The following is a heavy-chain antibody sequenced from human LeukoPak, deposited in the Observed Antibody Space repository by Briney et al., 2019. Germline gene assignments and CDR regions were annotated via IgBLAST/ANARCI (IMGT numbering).Heavy chain of an antibody. J-gene: IGHJ5*02. Sequence: SETLSLTCTVSGYSISSGYYWGWIRQPPGKGLEWIGSIYHSGSTYYNPSLKSRVTISVDTSKNQFSLKLSSVTAADTAVYYCARALSYCSSTSCYNNWFDPCGQGTLVSVSS. CDR1: GYSISSGYY. CDR2: IYHSGST. CDR3: ARALSYCSSTSCYNNWFDP. D-gene: IGHD2-2*02. V-gene: IGHV4-38-2*02.